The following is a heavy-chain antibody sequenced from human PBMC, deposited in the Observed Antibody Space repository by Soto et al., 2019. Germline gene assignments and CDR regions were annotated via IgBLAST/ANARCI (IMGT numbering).Heavy chain of an antibody. CDR3: AKTTRAVAGVNWFDP. Sequence: EVQLLESGGGLVQPGGSLRLSCAASGFTVSSYAMSWVRQAPGKGLEWVSAISVSGGSTYYADSVKGRFTISRDNSKNTLYLQMNSLRAEDTAVYYCAKTTRAVAGVNWFDPWGQGTLVTVSS. CDR1: GFTVSSYA. CDR2: ISVSGGST. D-gene: IGHD6-19*01. V-gene: IGHV3-23*01. J-gene: IGHJ5*02.